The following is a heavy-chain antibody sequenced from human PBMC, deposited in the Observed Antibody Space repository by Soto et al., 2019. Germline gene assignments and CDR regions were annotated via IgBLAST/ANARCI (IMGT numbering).Heavy chain of an antibody. CDR1: GYTFTSYD. D-gene: IGHD1-26*01. V-gene: IGHV1-8*01. CDR2: MNPNSGNT. Sequence: VASVKGSFKASGYTFTSYDINWLRQATGQGLEWMGWMNPNSGNTGYAQKFQGRVTMTRNTSISTAYMELSSLRSEDTAVYYCARGRLVGALGYWGQGTLVTVSS. CDR3: ARGRLVGALGY. J-gene: IGHJ4*02.